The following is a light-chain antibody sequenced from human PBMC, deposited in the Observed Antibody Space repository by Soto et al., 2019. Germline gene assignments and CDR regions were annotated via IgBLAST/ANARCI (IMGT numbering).Light chain of an antibody. V-gene: IGKV1-16*01. J-gene: IGKJ4*01. CDR3: QQYNHHPLT. Sequence: DVRMNQSPSSLSASVGDSVTISCRASQDIAGYLAWFQQKPGKAPRYLIFSASTLHSGVPSRFSGSASGTDFTLTITNLQPEDFATYYCQQYNHHPLTFGGGTKVEIK. CDR2: SAS. CDR1: QDIAGY.